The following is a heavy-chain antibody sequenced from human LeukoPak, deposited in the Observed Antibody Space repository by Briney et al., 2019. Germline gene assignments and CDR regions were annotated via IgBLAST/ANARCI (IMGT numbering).Heavy chain of an antibody. CDR3: ARARAMVRGVIRYYYYMDV. V-gene: IGHV4-39*07. CDR1: GGSISSNSYY. Sequence: SETLSLTCIVSGGSISSNSYYWGWIRQPPGKGLEWIGSIYYSGSTYYNPSLKSRVTISVDTSKNQFSLKLSSVTAADTAVYYCARARAMVRGVIRYYYYMDVWGKGTTVTVSS. D-gene: IGHD3-10*01. CDR2: IYYSGST. J-gene: IGHJ6*03.